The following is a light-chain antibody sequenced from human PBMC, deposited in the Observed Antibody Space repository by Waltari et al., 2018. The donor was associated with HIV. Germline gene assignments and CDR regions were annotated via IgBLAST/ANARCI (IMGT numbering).Light chain of an antibody. CDR1: SSNIGSHF. Sequence: QSVLTQPPSASGTPGQRVTISCSGGSSNIGSHFVYWYQQVAGTTPKLLIFRNNKLPAGVPDRLSGSESGISASLSFSGLRPEDEADYYCATWDDSSSGSWVFGGGTKLTVL. J-gene: IGLJ3*02. CDR3: ATWDDSSSGSWV. CDR2: RNN. V-gene: IGLV1-47*01.